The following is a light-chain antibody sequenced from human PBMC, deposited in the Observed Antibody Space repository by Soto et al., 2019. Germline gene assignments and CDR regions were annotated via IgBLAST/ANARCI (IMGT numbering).Light chain of an antibody. CDR1: QGISSY. CDR2: AAS. Sequence: DIQLTQSPSFLSASVGDRVIITCRASQGISSYLAWYQQKPGKAPKLLIYAASTLQSGVPSRFSGSGSGTEFTLTISNLQPEDFATYSWQQVNSYPVTFGQGTKVEFK. V-gene: IGKV1-9*01. J-gene: IGKJ1*01. CDR3: QQVNSYPVT.